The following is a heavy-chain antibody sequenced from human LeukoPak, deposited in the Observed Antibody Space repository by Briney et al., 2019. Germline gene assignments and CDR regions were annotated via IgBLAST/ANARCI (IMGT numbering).Heavy chain of an antibody. D-gene: IGHD3-10*01. J-gene: IGHJ4*02. CDR2: INHSGST. V-gene: IGHV4-34*01. Sequence: PSETLSLTCAVYGGSFSGYYWSWIRQPPGKGLEWIGEINHSGSTNYNPSLKSRDTISVDTSKNQFSLKLSSVTAADTAVYYCARGAPLWFGELFDYWGQGTLVTVSS. CDR3: ARGAPLWFGELFDY. CDR1: GGSFSGYY.